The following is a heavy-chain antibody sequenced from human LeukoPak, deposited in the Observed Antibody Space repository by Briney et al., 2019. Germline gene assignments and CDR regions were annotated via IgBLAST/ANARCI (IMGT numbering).Heavy chain of an antibody. J-gene: IGHJ4*02. Sequence: GESLKISCKGSGYSFANYWIGWVRQKPGKGLEWMGIIYPGGSESRYSPSFQGQVTISADKSSSTAYLQWSSLKASDTAMYFCARRYSYGIYDYWGQGTLVTVSS. CDR1: GYSFANYW. V-gene: IGHV5-51*01. CDR3: ARRYSYGIYDY. D-gene: IGHD5-18*01. CDR2: IYPGGSES.